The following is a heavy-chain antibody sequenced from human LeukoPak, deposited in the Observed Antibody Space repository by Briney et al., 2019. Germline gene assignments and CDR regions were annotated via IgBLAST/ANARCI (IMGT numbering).Heavy chain of an antibody. Sequence: GGSLRLSCEASGFTSSSYWMHWVRQAPGKGLVWVSRINRDGSSTNYADSVKGRFTISRDNAKNTVYLQMNSLRDEDTAVYYCVRDGPGTSQFDWGQGTLVTVSS. J-gene: IGHJ4*02. CDR3: VRDGPGTSQFD. CDR2: INRDGSST. CDR1: GFTSSSYW. V-gene: IGHV3-74*01. D-gene: IGHD2-2*01.